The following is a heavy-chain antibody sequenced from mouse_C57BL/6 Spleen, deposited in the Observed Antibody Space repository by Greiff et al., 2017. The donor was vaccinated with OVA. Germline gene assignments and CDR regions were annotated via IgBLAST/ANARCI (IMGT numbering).Heavy chain of an antibody. Sequence: QVQLKQSGAELVRPGASVTLSCKASGYTFTDYEMHWVKQTPVHGLEWIGAIDPETGGTAYNQKFKGKAILTADKSSSTAYMELRSLTSEDSAVYYCTRPTWDYWGQGTTLTVSS. V-gene: IGHV1-15*01. D-gene: IGHD5-5*01. J-gene: IGHJ2*01. CDR1: GYTFTDYE. CDR2: IDPETGGT. CDR3: TRPTWDY.